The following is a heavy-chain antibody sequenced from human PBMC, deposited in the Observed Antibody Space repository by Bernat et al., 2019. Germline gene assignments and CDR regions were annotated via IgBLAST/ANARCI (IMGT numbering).Heavy chain of an antibody. CDR1: GGSISSSSYY. Sequence: QLQLQESGPGLVKPSETLSLTCTVSGGSISSSSYYWGWIGQPRGKGMEWIGRIYYSGRIYYNASPKSRVTISADTSKNQFSLKLSSVTAADAAVYYCARQRSSSWYSPFEYWGQGTLVTVSS. D-gene: IGHD6-13*01. J-gene: IGHJ4*02. V-gene: IGHV4-39*01. CDR3: ARQRSSSWYSPFEY. CDR2: IYYSGRI.